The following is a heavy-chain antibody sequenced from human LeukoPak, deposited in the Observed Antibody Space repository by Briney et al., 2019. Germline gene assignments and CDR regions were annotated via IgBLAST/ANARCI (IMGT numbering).Heavy chain of an antibody. CDR2: INPNNGGT. D-gene: IGHD5-18*01. CDR3: ARLSSGYITYLDY. CDR1: GYTFTGYY. Sequence: ASVKVSCKASGYTFTGYYMHWVRQAPGQGLEWMGWINPNNGGTNYAQKFQGRVTMTRDTSISTAYMELSRLRSDDTAVYYCARLSSGYITYLDYWGQGTLVTVSS. J-gene: IGHJ4*02. V-gene: IGHV1-2*02.